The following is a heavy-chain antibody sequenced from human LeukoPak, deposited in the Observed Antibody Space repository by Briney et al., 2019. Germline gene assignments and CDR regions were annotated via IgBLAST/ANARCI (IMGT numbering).Heavy chain of an antibody. CDR1: GGTFSSYA. CDR3: ARHEYCSSTSCYTRWWAFDI. CDR2: IIPIFGTA. Sequence: ASVKVSCKASGGTFSSYAISWVRQAPGQGLEWMGGIIPIFGTANYAQKFQGRVTITADESTSTAYMELSSLRSEDTAVYYCARHEYCSSTSCYTRWWAFDIWGQGTMVTVSS. J-gene: IGHJ3*02. D-gene: IGHD2-2*02. V-gene: IGHV1-69*13.